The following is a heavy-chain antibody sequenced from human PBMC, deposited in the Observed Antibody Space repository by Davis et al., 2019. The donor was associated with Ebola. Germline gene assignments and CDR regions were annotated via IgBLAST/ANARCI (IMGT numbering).Heavy chain of an antibody. Sequence: MPSETLSLTCTVSGGSISSSSYHWGWIRQPPVKWLEWIGSMYYSGSTYYNPSLKSRVTISVDTSKNQFSLKLSSVTAADTAVYYCASLLTYYYGSGIYSSPYYFDYWGQGTLVTVSS. CDR3: ASLLTYYYGSGIYSSPYYFDY. D-gene: IGHD3-10*01. CDR2: MYYSGST. J-gene: IGHJ4*02. CDR1: GGSISSSSYH. V-gene: IGHV4-39*01.